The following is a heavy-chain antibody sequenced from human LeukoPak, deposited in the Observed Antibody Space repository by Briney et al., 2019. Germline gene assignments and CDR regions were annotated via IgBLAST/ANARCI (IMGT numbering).Heavy chain of an antibody. CDR1: GGSISSGAYY. D-gene: IGHD1-1*01. V-gene: IGHV4-31*03. CDR3: ARVSIQLDRPARFDP. J-gene: IGHJ5*02. Sequence: SQTLSLTCTVSGGSISSGAYYWSWIRQHPGKGLEWIGYIYYSGSTYCNPSLKSRVTISVDTSNNQLSLRLSSVTAADTAVYYCARVSIQLDRPARFDPWGQGTLVTVSS. CDR2: IYYSGST.